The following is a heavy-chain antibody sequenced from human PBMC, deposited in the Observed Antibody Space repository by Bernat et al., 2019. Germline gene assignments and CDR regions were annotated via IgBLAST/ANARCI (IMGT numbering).Heavy chain of an antibody. CDR2: ISYDGSNK. CDR3: AKDKGFGQGAFDI. D-gene: IGHD3-16*01. V-gene: IGHV3-30*18. CDR1: GFTFSSYA. Sequence: VQLLESGGGLVQPGGSLRLSCAASGFTFSSYAMSWVRQAPGKGLEWVAVISYDGSNKYYADSVKGRFTISRDNSKNTLYLQMNSLRAEDTAVYYCAKDKGFGQGAFDIWGQGTMVTVSS. J-gene: IGHJ3*02.